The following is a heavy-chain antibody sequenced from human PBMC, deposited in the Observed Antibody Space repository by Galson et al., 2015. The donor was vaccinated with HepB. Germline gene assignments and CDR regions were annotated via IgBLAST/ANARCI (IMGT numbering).Heavy chain of an antibody. CDR3: ARPLVAKRMGAVDY. Sequence: SLRLSCAASGFTFSSYGMHWVRQAPGKGLEWVAVISYDGSNKYYADSVKGRFTISRDNSKNTLYLQMNSLRAEDTAVYYCARPLVAKRMGAVDYWGQGTLVTVSS. D-gene: IGHD1-26*01. V-gene: IGHV3-30*03. CDR1: GFTFSSYG. CDR2: ISYDGSNK. J-gene: IGHJ4*02.